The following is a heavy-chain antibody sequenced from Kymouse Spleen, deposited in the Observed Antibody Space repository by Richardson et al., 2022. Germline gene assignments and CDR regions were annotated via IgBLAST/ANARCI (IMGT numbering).Heavy chain of an antibody. J-gene: IGHJ6*02. CDR2: IWYDGSNK. D-gene: IGHD1-7*01. V-gene: IGHV3-33*01. CDR3: ARNRLELREYYYYYGMDV. Sequence: QVQLVESGGGVVQPGRSLRLSCAASGFTFSSYGMHWVRQAPGKGLEWVAVIWYDGSNKYYADSVKGRFTISRDNSKNTLYLQMNSLRAEDTAVYYCARNRLELREYYYYYGMDVWGQGTTVTVSS. CDR1: GFTFSSYG.